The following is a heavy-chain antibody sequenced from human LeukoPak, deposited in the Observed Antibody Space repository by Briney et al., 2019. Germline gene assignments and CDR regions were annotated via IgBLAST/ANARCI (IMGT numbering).Heavy chain of an antibody. CDR1: GGTFSSYA. D-gene: IGHD5-12*01. J-gene: IGHJ5*02. Sequence: SVKVSCKASGGTFSSYAISWVRQAPGQGLEWMGGIIPIFGSANYAQNFQGRVTITADESTTTAYMELSSPRSEDTAVYYCARVGDDIVAGGSWFDPWGQGTLVTVSS. V-gene: IGHV1-69*13. CDR3: ARVGDDIVAGGSWFDP. CDR2: IIPIFGSA.